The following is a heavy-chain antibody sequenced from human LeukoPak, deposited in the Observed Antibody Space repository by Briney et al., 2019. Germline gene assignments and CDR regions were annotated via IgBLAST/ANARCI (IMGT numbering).Heavy chain of an antibody. J-gene: IGHJ4*02. CDR2: IRYDESKK. D-gene: IGHD1-26*01. V-gene: IGHV3-30*02. CDR1: GFTFSYYG. Sequence: PGGSLRLSCAASGFTFSYYGMHWVRQAPGKGLEWVAFIRYDESKKFYGDSVKGRFTISRDYSKNTLYLQMNSLRTEDTAVYYCAKSHLPNAYSGTYYCDYWGQGTLVTVSS. CDR3: AKSHLPNAYSGTYYCDY.